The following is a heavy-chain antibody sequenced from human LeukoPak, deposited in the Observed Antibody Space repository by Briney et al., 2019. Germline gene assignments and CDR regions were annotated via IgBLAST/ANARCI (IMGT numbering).Heavy chain of an antibody. CDR3: ARDKRGGDGYNMS. J-gene: IGHJ4*02. Sequence: GSSVKVSCKASGGTFSSYAISWVRQAPGQGLEWMGRIIPILGIANYAQKFQGRVTTTADKSTSTAYMELSSLRSEDTAVYYCARDKRGGDGYNMSWGQGTLVTVSS. CDR1: GGTFSSYA. CDR2: IIPILGIA. V-gene: IGHV1-69*04. D-gene: IGHD5-24*01.